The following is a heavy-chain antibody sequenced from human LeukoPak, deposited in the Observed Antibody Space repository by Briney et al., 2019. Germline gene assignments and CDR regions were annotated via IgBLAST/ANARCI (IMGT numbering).Heavy chain of an antibody. CDR2: IWYDGSNK. CDR1: GFTFNTYT. V-gene: IGHV3-33*08. D-gene: IGHD3-22*01. CDR3: ARERGYYDSSGYHSSYYFDY. J-gene: IGHJ4*02. Sequence: PGGSLRLSCAASGFTFNTYTMNWVRQAPGKGLEWVAVIWYDGSNKYYADSVKGRFTISRDNSKNTLYLQMNSLRAEDTAVYYCARERGYYDSSGYHSSYYFDYWGQGTLVTVSS.